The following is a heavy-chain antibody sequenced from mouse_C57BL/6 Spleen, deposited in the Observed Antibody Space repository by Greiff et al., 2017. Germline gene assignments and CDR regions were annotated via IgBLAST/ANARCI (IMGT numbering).Heavy chain of an antibody. J-gene: IGHJ4*01. CDR1: GYAFSSSW. D-gene: IGHD2-4*01. CDR2: IYPGDGDT. CDR3: ARYYDYDYAMDY. V-gene: IGHV1-82*01. Sequence: QVQLKESGPELVKPGASVKISCTASGYAFSSSWMNWVKQRPGKGLEWIGRIYPGDGDTNYNGKFKGKATLTADKTSSTAYMQLRSLTSEDSAVYFCARYYDYDYAMDYWGQGTSVTVSS.